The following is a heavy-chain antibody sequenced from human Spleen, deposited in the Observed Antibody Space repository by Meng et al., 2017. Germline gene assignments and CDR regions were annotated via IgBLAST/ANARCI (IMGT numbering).Heavy chain of an antibody. CDR2: INAGNGNT. CDR1: GYTFTSYA. D-gene: IGHD6-19*01. Sequence: QVQLLQSGAEVKKPGASVKVSCKASGYTFTSYAIHWVRQAPGQRLEWMGWINAGNGNTKYSQKFQGRVTITRDTSASTAYMELSNLRSEDTAVYYCARSSSGSVDWFDPWGQGTLVTASS. CDR3: ARSSSGSVDWFDP. J-gene: IGHJ5*02. V-gene: IGHV1-3*01.